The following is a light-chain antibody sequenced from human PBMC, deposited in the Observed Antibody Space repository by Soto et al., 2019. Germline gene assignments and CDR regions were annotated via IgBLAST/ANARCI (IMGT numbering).Light chain of an antibody. CDR1: QGIRND. J-gene: IGKJ1*01. CDR3: LQDYTYPRT. CDR2: ASS. Sequence: AIQMTQSPSSLSASVGDRVNITCRASQGIRNDLAWYQQRPGAAPKLLIFASSYLQTGVPSRLRGSGSGTDFTLTISSLLPDDFATYYCLQDYTYPRTFGEGTKVEI. V-gene: IGKV1-6*01.